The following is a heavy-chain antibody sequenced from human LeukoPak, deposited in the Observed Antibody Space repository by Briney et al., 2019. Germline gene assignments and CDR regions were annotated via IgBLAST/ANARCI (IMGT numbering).Heavy chain of an antibody. Sequence: GGSLRLSCAASGFTFSSYAMSWVRQPPGKGLEWVADISYGGSNKYYADSVKGRFTISRDNSKNTLYLQMNSLSAEDTAVYYCARGSYSYDSSDYYRQSGYGMDVWGQGTTVTVSS. J-gene: IGHJ6*02. CDR1: GFTFSSYA. D-gene: IGHD3-22*01. CDR3: ARGSYSYDSSDYYRQSGYGMDV. V-gene: IGHV3-30-3*01. CDR2: ISYGGSNK.